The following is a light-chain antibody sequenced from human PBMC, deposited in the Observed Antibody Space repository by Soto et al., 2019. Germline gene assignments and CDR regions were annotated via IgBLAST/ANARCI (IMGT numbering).Light chain of an antibody. J-gene: IGLJ2*01. CDR1: SSDVGGYNY. CDR3: SSYTSSNVV. CDR2: DVI. V-gene: IGLV2-14*01. Sequence: QSALTQPASVSGSPGQSITISCTGISSDVGGYNYVSWYQQHPGKAPKVMIYDVINRPSGVSNRFSGSKSGNTASLTISGLQADDEADYYCSSYTSSNVVFGGGTKVTVL.